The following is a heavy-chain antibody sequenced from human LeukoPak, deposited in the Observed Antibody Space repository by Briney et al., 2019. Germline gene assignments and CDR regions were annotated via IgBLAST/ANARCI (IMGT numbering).Heavy chain of an antibody. J-gene: IGHJ6*03. Sequence: GGSLRLSCAASGFTFSSYAMSWVRQAPGKGLEWVSAFTSSGDRTYYADSVKGRFTISRDNSKNTLYLQMNSLRAEDTAVYYCAKAYSGSYSRYYYYYMDVWGKGTTVTVSS. CDR1: GFTFSSYA. CDR3: AKAYSGSYSRYYYYYMDV. D-gene: IGHD1-26*01. CDR2: FTSSGDRT. V-gene: IGHV3-23*01.